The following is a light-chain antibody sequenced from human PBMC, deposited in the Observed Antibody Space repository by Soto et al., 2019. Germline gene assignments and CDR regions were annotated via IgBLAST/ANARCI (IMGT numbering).Light chain of an antibody. Sequence: QSALTQPASVSGSPGQSITICCTGTSSDVGGYNYVSWYQQHPGKAPKLMIYEVSNRPSGVSNRFSGSKSGNTASLTISGRQAEDEADYYCSSYTSSSTYVFGTGTKVTVL. V-gene: IGLV2-14*01. CDR1: SSDVGGYNY. J-gene: IGLJ1*01. CDR2: EVS. CDR3: SSYTSSSTYV.